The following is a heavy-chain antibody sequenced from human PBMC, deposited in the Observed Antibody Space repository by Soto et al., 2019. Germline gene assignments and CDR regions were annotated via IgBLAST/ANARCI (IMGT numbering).Heavy chain of an antibody. D-gene: IGHD6-19*01. V-gene: IGHV3-64*01. CDR2: INSNGGDT. J-gene: IGHJ4*02. CDR1: GFTFSSYA. Sequence: EVQLVDSGGGLVQPGGSLRLSCEASGFTFSSYAMHWVRQAPGKGLEYVSAINSNGGDTYYAKSVRGRFTISRDNSQNMLFLQMGSLRTDDMAVYYCARAGVSGWYDYWGQGTLVTV. CDR3: ARAGVSGWYDY.